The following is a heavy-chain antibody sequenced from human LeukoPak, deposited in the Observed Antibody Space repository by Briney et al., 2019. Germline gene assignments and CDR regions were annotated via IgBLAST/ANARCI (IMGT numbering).Heavy chain of an antibody. CDR2: INSDGSST. CDR1: GFTFSSYW. V-gene: IGHV3-74*01. D-gene: IGHD1-1*01. J-gene: IGHJ5*02. Sequence: GGSLRLSCAASGFTFSSYWMHWVRQAPGKGLVWVSRINSDGSSTSYADSVKGRFTISRDNAKNTLYLQMNSLRAEDTAVYYCARASGTGTTCVWFDPWGQGTLVTVSS. CDR3: ARASGTGTTCVWFDP.